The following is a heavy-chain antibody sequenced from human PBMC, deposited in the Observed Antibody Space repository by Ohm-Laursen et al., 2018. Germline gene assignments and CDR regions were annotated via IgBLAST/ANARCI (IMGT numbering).Heavy chain of an antibody. CDR2: IWYDGSIQ. CDR1: RFTFSSYG. V-gene: IGHV3-33*01. Sequence: SLRLSCTASRFTFSSYGMHWVRQAPGKGLEWVALIWYDGSIQYYADSVKGRFTISRDNSKNTLSLQMNSLRAEDTAVYYCARDPSLGVAVGASGGMDVRGQGTAVTVSS. J-gene: IGHJ6*02. D-gene: IGHD1-26*01. CDR3: ARDPSLGVAVGASGGMDV.